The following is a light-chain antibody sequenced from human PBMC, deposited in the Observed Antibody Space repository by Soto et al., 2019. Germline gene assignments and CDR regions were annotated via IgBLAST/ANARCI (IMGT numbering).Light chain of an antibody. Sequence: EIVLTQSPGTLSLSPGERATLSCRASQSVRNNFLAWYQQKPGQAPRLLIYGASSRATGIPDRFGGSGSGTHFTRTISGLEPEGLAVYYCQQYGSSPTFGGGTKVEIK. CDR2: GAS. J-gene: IGKJ4*01. V-gene: IGKV3-20*01. CDR1: QSVRNNF. CDR3: QQYGSSPT.